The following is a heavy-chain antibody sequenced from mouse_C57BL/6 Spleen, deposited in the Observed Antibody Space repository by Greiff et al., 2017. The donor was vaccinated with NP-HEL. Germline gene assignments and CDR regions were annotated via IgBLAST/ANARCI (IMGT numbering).Heavy chain of an antibody. CDR1: GYTFTSYW. D-gene: IGHD2-5*01. V-gene: IGHV1-64*01. CDR3: ARAYYSNYVGY. Sequence: VQLQQPGAELVKPGASVKLSCKASGYTFTSYWMHWVKQRPGQGLEWIGMIHPNSGSTNYNENFKSKATLTVDKSSSTAYMQLSSLTSEDSAVYYCARAYYSNYVGYWGQGTTLTVSS. J-gene: IGHJ2*01. CDR2: IHPNSGST.